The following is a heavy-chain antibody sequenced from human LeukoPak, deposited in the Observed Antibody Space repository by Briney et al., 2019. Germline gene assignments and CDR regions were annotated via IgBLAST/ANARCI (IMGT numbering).Heavy chain of an antibody. J-gene: IGHJ4*02. CDR1: GYSFTTNW. CDR3: AKSSYRGAIAAAGVDY. CDR2: IFPGDSDT. V-gene: IGHV5-51*01. D-gene: IGHD6-13*01. Sequence: GESLKISCKASGYSFTTNWIGRVRQMPGQGLEWMGIIFPGDSDTRYSPSFQGQVTISADKSISTAYLQWRSLKASDTAIYYCAKSSYRGAIAAAGVDYWGQGTLVTVSS.